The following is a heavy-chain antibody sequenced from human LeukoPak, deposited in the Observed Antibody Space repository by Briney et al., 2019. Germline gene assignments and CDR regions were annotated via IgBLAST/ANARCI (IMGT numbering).Heavy chain of an antibody. CDR3: ARGSRYKPDFFDD. CDR1: GGSMRHSY. CDR2: VYDNGNS. J-gene: IGHJ4*02. V-gene: IGHV4-59*01. D-gene: IGHD3-3*01. Sequence: PSETLSLTCSVSGGSMRHSYWTWIRQTPEKGLEWIGYVYDNGNSNSRSPLRSRVSMSVDTSKNEFPLKLSSVTAADTAVYFCARGSRYKPDFFDDWGLGTPVTVSS.